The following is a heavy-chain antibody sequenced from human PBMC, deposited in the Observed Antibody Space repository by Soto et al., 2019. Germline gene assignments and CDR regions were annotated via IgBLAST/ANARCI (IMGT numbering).Heavy chain of an antibody. V-gene: IGHV4-30-2*01. Sequence: SETLSLTCAVSGGSMSSGGYSWSWIRQPPGKGLEWIGYIYHNGSPYYNPSLKSRVTISVDSSKNQFSLKLSSVTAADTAVYYCARVPDVWGQGTTVTVSS. J-gene: IGHJ6*02. CDR3: ARVPDV. CDR1: GGSMSSGGYS. CDR2: IYHNGSP.